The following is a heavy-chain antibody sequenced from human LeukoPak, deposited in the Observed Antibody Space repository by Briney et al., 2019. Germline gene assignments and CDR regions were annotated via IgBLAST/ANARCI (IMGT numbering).Heavy chain of an antibody. Sequence: GGSLRLSCAASGFTFSDYWMHWVRQAPGKGLVWVSRISNDGSTTTYADSVKGRFTISRDNSKNTLFLQMGSLRPEDMAVYYCARDPNWGSIDYWGQGTLVTVSS. CDR1: GFTFSDYW. CDR2: ISNDGSTT. CDR3: ARDPNWGSIDY. D-gene: IGHD7-27*01. V-gene: IGHV3-74*01. J-gene: IGHJ4*02.